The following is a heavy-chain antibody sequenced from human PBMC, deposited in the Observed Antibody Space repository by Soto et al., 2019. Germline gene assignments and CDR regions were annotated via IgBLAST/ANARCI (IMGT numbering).Heavy chain of an antibody. CDR2: IIPIFGTA. V-gene: IGHV1-69*06. D-gene: IGHD3-22*01. CDR1: GGTFSSYA. Sequence: SVKVSCKASGGTFSSYAISWVRQAPGQGLEWMGGIIPIFGTANYAQKFQGRVTITADKSTSTAYMELSSLRSEDTAVYYCARDSLNYYDSSGYYYHPAPFDYWGQGTLVTVSS. CDR3: ARDSLNYYDSSGYYYHPAPFDY. J-gene: IGHJ4*02.